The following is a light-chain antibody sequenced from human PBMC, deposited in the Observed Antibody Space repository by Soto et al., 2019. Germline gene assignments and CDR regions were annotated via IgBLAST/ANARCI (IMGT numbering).Light chain of an antibody. CDR3: QQRSNWPPDT. CDR2: DAS. CDR1: KSVSSY. V-gene: IGKV3-11*01. J-gene: IGKJ2*01. Sequence: EIVLTQSPATLSLSPGEIATLSCRASKSVSSYLAWYQQKPGQAPRLLIYDASNRATGIPARLSGSGSGTDFTLTISSLEPEDFAVYYCQQRSNWPPDTFGQGTKLEIK.